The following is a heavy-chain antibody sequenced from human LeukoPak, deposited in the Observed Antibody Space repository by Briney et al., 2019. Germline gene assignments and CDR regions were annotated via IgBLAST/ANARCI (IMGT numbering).Heavy chain of an antibody. J-gene: IGHJ3*02. CDR3: ARDYVPGITSFGVVQGDI. D-gene: IGHD3-3*01. CDR1: GYVFSSYG. V-gene: IGHV1-18*01. CDR2: ITAYNGNS. Sequence: EASVKVSCKASGYVFSSYGFSWVRQSPGQRLEWMGWITAYNGNSNYAQKFQGRLTMTTETSTSTVYMELRSLRSDDTAKYYCARDYVPGITSFGVVQGDIWGQGKMVIVSS.